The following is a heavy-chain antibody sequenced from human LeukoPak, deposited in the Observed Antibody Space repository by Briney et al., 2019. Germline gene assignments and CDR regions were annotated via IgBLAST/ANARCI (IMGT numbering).Heavy chain of an antibody. J-gene: IGHJ4*02. Sequence: SETLSLTCAVYGGSFSGYYWSWIRQPPGKGLEWIGEINHSGSTNYNPSLKSRATISVDTSKNQFSLKLSSVTAADTAVYYCARGPEDYYDSSGYYYGISYWGQGTLVTVSS. CDR3: ARGPEDYYDSSGYYYGISY. CDR2: INHSGST. V-gene: IGHV4-34*01. CDR1: GGSFSGYY. D-gene: IGHD3-22*01.